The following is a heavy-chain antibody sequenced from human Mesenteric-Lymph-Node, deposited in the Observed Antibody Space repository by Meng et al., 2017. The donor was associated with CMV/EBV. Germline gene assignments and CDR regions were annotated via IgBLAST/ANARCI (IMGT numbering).Heavy chain of an antibody. V-gene: IGHV3-73*01. J-gene: IGHJ4*02. D-gene: IGHD3-22*01. CDR3: TRRVKDDSSGYYAY. CDR2: MRSKANSSAT. CDR1: GFIFSGAA. Sequence: SGFIFSGAAMHWVRQASGRGLEWVGRMRSKANSSATAYAASVKGRFTISKDDSKNTAYLQMNSLTTEDTAVYYCTRRVKDDSSGYYAYWGQGALVTVSS.